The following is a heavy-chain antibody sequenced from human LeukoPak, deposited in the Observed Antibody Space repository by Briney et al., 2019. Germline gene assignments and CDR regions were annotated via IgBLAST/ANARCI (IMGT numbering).Heavy chain of an antibody. Sequence: GGSLRLSCAASGFTFSSYEMNWVRQAPGKGLEWVSYISGTGNTIYYTDSVKGRFTISRDNAKNSLYLQMNNLRAEDTAVYYCARQQQLVPFDYWGQGTLVTVSS. CDR3: ARQQQLVPFDY. V-gene: IGHV3-48*03. CDR2: ISGTGNTI. CDR1: GFTFSSYE. D-gene: IGHD6-13*01. J-gene: IGHJ4*02.